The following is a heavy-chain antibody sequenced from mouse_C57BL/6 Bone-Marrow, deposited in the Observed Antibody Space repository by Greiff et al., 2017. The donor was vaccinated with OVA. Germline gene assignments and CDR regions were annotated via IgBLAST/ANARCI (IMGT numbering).Heavy chain of an antibody. CDR3: APLTTVVAPFDY. J-gene: IGHJ2*01. Sequence: VQLKESGPVLVKPGASVKMSCKASGYTFTDYYMNWVKQSHGKSLEWIGVINPYNGGTSYNQKFKGKATLTVDKSSSTAYMELNSLTSEDSAVYYCAPLTTVVAPFDYWGQGTTLTVSS. CDR2: INPYNGGT. D-gene: IGHD1-1*01. CDR1: GYTFTDYY. V-gene: IGHV1-19*01.